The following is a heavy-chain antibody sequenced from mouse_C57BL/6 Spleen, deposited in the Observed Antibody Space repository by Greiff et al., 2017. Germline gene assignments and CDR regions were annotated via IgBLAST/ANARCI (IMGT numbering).Heavy chain of an antibody. D-gene: IGHD2-3*01. V-gene: IGHV1-81*01. CDR3: ARRDDGLFAY. CDR1: GYTFTSYG. Sequence: QVQLQQSGAELARPGASVKLSCKASGYTFTSYGISWVKQRTGQGLEWIGEIYPRSGNTYYNEKFKGKATLTADKSSSTAYMELRSLTSEDSAVYFCARRDDGLFAYWGQGTLVTVSA. CDR2: IYPRSGNT. J-gene: IGHJ3*01.